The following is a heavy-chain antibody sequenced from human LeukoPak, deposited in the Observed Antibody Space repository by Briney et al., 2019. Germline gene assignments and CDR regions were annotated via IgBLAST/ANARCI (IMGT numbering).Heavy chain of an antibody. CDR1: GYTFTGYY. Sequence: GASVKVSCKASGYTFTGYYMHWVRQAPGQGLEWMGWINPNSGGTNYAQKFQGRVTMTRDMSISTAYMELSRLRSDDTAVYYCARNYYDSSGKYYYYYMDVWGKGTTVTVSS. V-gene: IGHV1-2*02. D-gene: IGHD3-22*01. CDR2: INPNSGGT. CDR3: ARNYYDSSGKYYYYYMDV. J-gene: IGHJ6*03.